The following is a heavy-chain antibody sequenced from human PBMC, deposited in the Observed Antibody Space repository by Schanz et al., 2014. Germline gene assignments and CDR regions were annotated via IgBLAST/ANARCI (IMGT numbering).Heavy chain of an antibody. CDR2: INPNSGGT. V-gene: IGHV1-2*06. J-gene: IGHJ4*02. Sequence: QVQLVQSGGEVKTPGASVKVSCKASGYTFTRSGISWVRQAPGQGLEWMGRINPNSGGTNYAQKFQGRVTMTRDTSISTVYMDLRRLTSDDTAIYYCARVTTGYDSWGQGTLVTVSS. CDR1: GYTFTRSG. D-gene: IGHD5-12*01. CDR3: ARVTTGYDS.